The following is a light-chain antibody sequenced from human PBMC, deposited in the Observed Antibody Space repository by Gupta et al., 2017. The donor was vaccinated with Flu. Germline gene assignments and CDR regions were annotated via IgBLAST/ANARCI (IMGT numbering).Light chain of an antibody. CDR1: QTIGTY. Sequence: DIQMTQSPSTPSASVGDRVTITCRASQTIGTYLNWYQQMPGKAPNLLIYGASTLASGAPSRFSGSGSGTNFTLTISSLQPEDFATYHCQQSVRAPWTFGQGTKVEVK. CDR3: QQSVRAPWT. J-gene: IGKJ1*01. V-gene: IGKV1-39*01. CDR2: GAS.